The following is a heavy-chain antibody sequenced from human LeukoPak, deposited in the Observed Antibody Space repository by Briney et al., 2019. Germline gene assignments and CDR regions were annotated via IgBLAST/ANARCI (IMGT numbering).Heavy chain of an antibody. Sequence: HPGGSLRLSCAASGFTFSSYAMSWVRQAPGKGLEWVSVIYSGGSTYYADSVKGRFTISRDKSKNTLYLQMNSLRAEDTAVYYCARGAVTGHDAFDIWGQGTMVTVSS. CDR3: ARGAVTGHDAFDI. J-gene: IGHJ3*02. CDR1: GFTFSSYA. D-gene: IGHD6-19*01. V-gene: IGHV3-23*03. CDR2: IYSGGST.